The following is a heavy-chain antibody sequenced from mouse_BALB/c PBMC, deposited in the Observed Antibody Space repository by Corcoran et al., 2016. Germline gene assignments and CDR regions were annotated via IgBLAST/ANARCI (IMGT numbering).Heavy chain of an antibody. J-gene: IGHJ3*01. CDR1: GYSITSGYY. CDR2: ISYDGSN. Sequence: DVQLQESGPGLVKPSQSLSLTCSVTGYSITSGYYWNWIRQFPGNKLEWMGYISYDGSNNYNPSLKNRISITRDTSKNQIFLKLNSVTTEDTATYYCARAGDGYYWFAYWGQVTLVTVSA. D-gene: IGHD2-3*01. CDR3: ARAGDGYYWFAY. V-gene: IGHV3-6*02.